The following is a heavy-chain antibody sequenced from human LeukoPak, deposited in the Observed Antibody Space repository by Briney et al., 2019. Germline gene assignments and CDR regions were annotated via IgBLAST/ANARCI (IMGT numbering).Heavy chain of an antibody. V-gene: IGHV4-31*03. D-gene: IGHD1-26*01. CDR1: GGSISSGGYY. CDR3: ARRQATTSYAFDI. CDR2: IYNSGST. Sequence: SQTLSLTCTVSGGSISSGGYYWNWIRQHPGKGLEWIGYIYNSGSTYYNPSLKSRVTISVDTSKNQFSLKLSSVTAADTAVYYCARRQATTSYAFDIWGQGTMVTVSS. J-gene: IGHJ3*02.